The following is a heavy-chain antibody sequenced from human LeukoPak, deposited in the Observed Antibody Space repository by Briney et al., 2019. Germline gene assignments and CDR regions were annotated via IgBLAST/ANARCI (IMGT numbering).Heavy chain of an antibody. CDR3: ATGRVAAGTS. CDR2: ISSSSSYI. J-gene: IGHJ5*02. V-gene: IGHV3-21*01. D-gene: IGHD6-13*01. CDR1: GFTFSSYS. Sequence: PGGSLRLSCAASGFTFSSYSMNWVRQAPGKGLEWVSSISSSSSYIYYADSVKGRLTISRDNAKNSLYLQMNSLRAEDTAVYYCATGRVAAGTSWGQGTLVTVSS.